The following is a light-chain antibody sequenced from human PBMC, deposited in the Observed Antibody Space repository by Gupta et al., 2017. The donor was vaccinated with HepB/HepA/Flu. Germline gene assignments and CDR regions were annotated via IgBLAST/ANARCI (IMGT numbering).Light chain of an antibody. J-gene: IGLJ2*01. CDR3: SSYTRTITPV. CDR1: SSDVGGYNY. CDR2: DVT. V-gene: IGLV2-14*01. Sequence: QSALTQPASVSGSPGQSITISCTGTSSDVGGYNYVSWYQQFPGKAPKLLIYDVTSRPSGVSSRFSGSKYGNTASLTISGLQAEDEADYYCSSYTRTITPVFGGGTKLTVL.